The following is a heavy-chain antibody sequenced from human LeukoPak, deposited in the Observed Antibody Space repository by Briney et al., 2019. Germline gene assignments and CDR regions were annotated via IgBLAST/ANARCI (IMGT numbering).Heavy chain of an antibody. CDR3: AKTLGFFYN. D-gene: IGHD7-27*01. Sequence: GGSLRLSCAASGFTFSNNGMTWVRQAPGKGMEWVTGISDGGDTTYDAGSVKGRFTVSRDNSKNILYLQMNSLRAEDTAIYYCAKTLGFFYNRGPGSLVTVSS. CDR2: ISDGGDTT. CDR1: GFTFSNNG. J-gene: IGHJ4*01. V-gene: IGHV3-23*01.